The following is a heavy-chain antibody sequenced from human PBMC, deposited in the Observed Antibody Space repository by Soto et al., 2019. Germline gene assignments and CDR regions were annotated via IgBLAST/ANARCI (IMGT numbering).Heavy chain of an antibody. CDR2: TYYRSKWYY. CDR1: GDSVSSNSAG. D-gene: IGHD1-26*01. CDR3: ARGEKYSGRFFDY. V-gene: IGHV6-1*01. J-gene: IGHJ4*01. Sequence: SQTLSLTCAITGDSVSSNSAGWSWVRQSPSRGLEWLGRTYYRSKWYYEYAVSVRGRITINPDTSKNQYSLQLNSVTPEDTAVYFCARGEKYSGRFFDYWGQGPLVTVPS.